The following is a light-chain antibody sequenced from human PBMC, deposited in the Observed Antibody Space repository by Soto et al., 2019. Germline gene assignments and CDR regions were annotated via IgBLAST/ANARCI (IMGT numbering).Light chain of an antibody. V-gene: IGKV1-5*03. J-gene: IGKJ4*01. CDR1: QSISSW. CDR3: QQYDSYPLP. Sequence: DIQMTQSPSTLSASVRDRVTITCRASQSISSWLAWYQQKPGKAPKLLIYKASSLESGVPSRFSGSGSGTEFTLTISSLQPDDFATYYCQQYDSYPLPFGGGTKVELK. CDR2: KAS.